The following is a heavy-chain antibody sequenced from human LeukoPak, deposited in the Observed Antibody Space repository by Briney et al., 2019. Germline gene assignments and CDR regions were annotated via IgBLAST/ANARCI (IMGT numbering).Heavy chain of an antibody. CDR1: GFTFSTYG. D-gene: IGHD3-22*01. Sequence: HPGGSLRLSCAASGFTFSTYGMSWVRQAPGKGLEWVSGISGSGGSTYYADSVKGRFTISRDNSKNTLYLQMNSLRAEDAAVYYCAKRIEDGSGYYSFAYWGQGTLVTVSS. CDR2: ISGSGGST. CDR3: AKRIEDGSGYYSFAY. J-gene: IGHJ4*02. V-gene: IGHV3-23*01.